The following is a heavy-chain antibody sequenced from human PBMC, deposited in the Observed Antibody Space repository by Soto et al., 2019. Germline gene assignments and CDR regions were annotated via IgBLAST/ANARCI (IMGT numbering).Heavy chain of an antibody. D-gene: IGHD3-3*01. CDR3: AKSDGKYYDFWSGYYTGISRFDY. Sequence: GGSLRLSCAASGFTFSSYAMSWVRQAPGKGLEWVSAISGSGGSTYYADSVKGRFTISRDNSKNTLYLQMNSLRAEDTAVYYCAKSDGKYYDFWSGYYTGISRFDYWGQGTLVTVSS. CDR1: GFTFSSYA. J-gene: IGHJ4*02. V-gene: IGHV3-23*01. CDR2: ISGSGGST.